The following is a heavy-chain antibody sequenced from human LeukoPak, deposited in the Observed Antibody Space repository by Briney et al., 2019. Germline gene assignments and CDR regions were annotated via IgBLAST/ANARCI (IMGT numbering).Heavy chain of an antibody. CDR2: IYYTGSA. Sequence: SETLSLTCTISGGSFSSGGHYWSWIRQHPGRGLEWIEFIYYTGSAYYNPSLKSRVTISVDTSKNQFSLKLNSATAADTAVYYCARENSDYYGMDVWGQGTTVTVSS. CDR3: ARENSDYYGMDV. D-gene: IGHD4-23*01. J-gene: IGHJ6*02. CDR1: GGSFSSGGHY. V-gene: IGHV4-31*03.